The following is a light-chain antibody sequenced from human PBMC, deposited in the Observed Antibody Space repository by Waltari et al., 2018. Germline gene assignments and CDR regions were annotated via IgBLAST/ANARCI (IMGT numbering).Light chain of an antibody. CDR3: SSYSSSTTRV. J-gene: IGLJ3*02. V-gene: IGLV2-14*03. CDR2: DVS. CDR1: SSDFGAYKY. Sequence: QSALTQPASVSGSPGQSVSISCTGTSSDFGAYKYVSWYQQHPGKATKLIIYDVSDRPSWVSDRFSGSKSGNTASLIISGLQAEDEADYSCSSYSSSTTRVFGGGTKLTGL.